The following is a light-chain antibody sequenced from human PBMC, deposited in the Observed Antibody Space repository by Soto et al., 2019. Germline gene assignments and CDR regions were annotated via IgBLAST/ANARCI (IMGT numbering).Light chain of an antibody. CDR2: DTS. Sequence: EKVMRQSPATLSVSPREGATLSCRASQGIGDTVAWYQHKPGQTPRLLIYDTSTRATCVPTRVSGSRSGAECTLTINSLQSEDFAVYYCQPYNNWPLTFGGGTKVDIK. CDR3: QPYNNWPLT. CDR1: QGIGDT. V-gene: IGKV3-15*01. J-gene: IGKJ4*01.